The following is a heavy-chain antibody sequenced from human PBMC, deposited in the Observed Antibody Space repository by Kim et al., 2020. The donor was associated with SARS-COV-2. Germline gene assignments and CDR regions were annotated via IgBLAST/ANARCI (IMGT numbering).Heavy chain of an antibody. CDR2: GST. Sequence: GSTYYADSVKGRFTISRDNSKNTLYLQMNSLRAEDTAVYYCAKGRWNFDYWGQGTLVTVSS. V-gene: IGHV3-23*01. J-gene: IGHJ4*02. CDR3: AKGRWNFDY.